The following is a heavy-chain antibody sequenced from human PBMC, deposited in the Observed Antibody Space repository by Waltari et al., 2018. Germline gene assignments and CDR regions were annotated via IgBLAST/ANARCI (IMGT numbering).Heavy chain of an antibody. J-gene: IGHJ4*02. CDR1: GFTFGSYA. V-gene: IGHV3-23*01. CDR3: ATSFAHSGTGYADFAF. D-gene: IGHD1-26*01. Sequence: EAQLLESGGGLVQPGESLRLSCAASGFTFGSYAMGWVRQAPGEGLGWISVITRSGDILFNADSVKGRFIISRDNSKKTLHLQMSSLSAEDTGMYYCATSFAHSGTGYADFAFWGQGTLVAVSS. CDR2: ITRSGDIL.